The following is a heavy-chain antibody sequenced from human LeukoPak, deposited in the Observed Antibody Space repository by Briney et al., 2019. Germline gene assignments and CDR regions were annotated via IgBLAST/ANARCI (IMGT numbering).Heavy chain of an antibody. CDR3: ARAAGGSSWYMLDY. CDR1: GFIFNNYW. CDR2: IKQDGTEK. D-gene: IGHD6-13*01. Sequence: GGSLRLSCAASGFIFNNYWMNWVRQTPGKGLEWVANIKQDGTEKYYVDSVKGRFTISRDNSKKSLYLHMNSLRTDDTAVYYCARAAGGSSWYMLDYWGQGTLVTVSS. J-gene: IGHJ4*02. V-gene: IGHV3-7*01.